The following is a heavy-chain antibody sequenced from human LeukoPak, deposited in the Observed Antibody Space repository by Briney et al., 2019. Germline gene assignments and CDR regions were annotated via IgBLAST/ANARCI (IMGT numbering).Heavy chain of an antibody. J-gene: IGHJ3*02. D-gene: IGHD3-3*01. CDR3: ARSGAAWGGYPPHDSDI. V-gene: IGHV4-59*01. CDR2: IYNSGST. Sequence: SETLSLTCTVSGDSISSYYWTWIRQPPGKGLEWIGYIYNSGSTDYNTSLKSRVTISVNTSKNQFSLRLNSVTAADKAVYYCARSGAAWGGYPPHDSDIWGPGTMVTVSS. CDR1: GDSISSYY.